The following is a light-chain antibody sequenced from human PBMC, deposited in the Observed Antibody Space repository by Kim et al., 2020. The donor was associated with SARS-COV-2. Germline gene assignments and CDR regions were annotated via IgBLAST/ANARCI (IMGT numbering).Light chain of an antibody. CDR2: RNN. Sequence: QSVLTQPPSASGTPGQRVTISCSGSSSNIGSNFGYWYQQLPGTAPKLLIYRNNQRPSGVPDRFSGSKSGTSAYLAISGLLSEDEADYYCGAWDNSLSGRVFGGGTQLTVL. CDR3: GAWDNSLSGRV. V-gene: IGLV1-47*01. J-gene: IGLJ2*01. CDR1: SSNIGSNF.